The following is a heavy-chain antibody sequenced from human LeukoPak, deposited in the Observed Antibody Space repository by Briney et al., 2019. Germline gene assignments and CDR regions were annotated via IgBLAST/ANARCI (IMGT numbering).Heavy chain of an antibody. V-gene: IGHV1-2*02. CDR1: GYTFTGYY. CDR2: INPNSGGT. CDR3: AAQYNWNDV. Sequence: ASVKVFCKASGYTFTGYYMHWVQKAPGQGLEWMGWINPNSGGTNYAQKFQGRVTMTRDTSISTAYMELSGLRSDDTAVYYCAAQYNWNDVWGQGTLVTVSS. D-gene: IGHD2/OR15-2a*01. J-gene: IGHJ5*02.